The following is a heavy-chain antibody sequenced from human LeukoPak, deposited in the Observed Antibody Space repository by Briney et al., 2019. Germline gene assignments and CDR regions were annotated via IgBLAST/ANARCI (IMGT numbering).Heavy chain of an antibody. V-gene: IGHV1-2*04. CDR3: ARQPYGSGSFPYDY. CDR1: GYTFTGYY. D-gene: IGHD3-10*01. J-gene: IGHJ4*02. Sequence: VASVKVSCKASGYTFTGYYMHWVRQAPGQGLEWMGWINPNSGGTNYAQKFQGWVTMTRDTSISTAYMEPSRLRSDDTAVYYCARQPYGSGSFPYDYWGQGTLVTVSS. CDR2: INPNSGGT.